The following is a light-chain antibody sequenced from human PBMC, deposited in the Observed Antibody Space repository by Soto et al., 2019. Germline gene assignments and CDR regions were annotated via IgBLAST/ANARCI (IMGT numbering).Light chain of an antibody. Sequence: DIQMTQSPSTLSASVGYRVTITCPASQSISSWLAWYQQKPGKAPKLLIYDASSLESGVPSRFSGSGSGTDFTLTISSLQPEDFATYYCQQSYSTHITFGQGTRLEIK. CDR1: QSISSW. CDR2: DAS. CDR3: QQSYSTHIT. J-gene: IGKJ5*01. V-gene: IGKV1-5*01.